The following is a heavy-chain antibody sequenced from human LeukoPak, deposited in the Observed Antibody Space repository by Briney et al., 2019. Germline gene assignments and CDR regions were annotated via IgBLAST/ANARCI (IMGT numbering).Heavy chain of an antibody. V-gene: IGHV7-4-1*02. Sequence: ASVKVSCKASGYTFTNYTMNWVRQAPGQGLEWMGWINTNTGTPTYAQGLTGRFVFSLDTSVGTAYLQISSLKAADTAVYYCARKGFCSSTTCYNLGYWGQGTLVTVSS. CDR2: INTNTGTP. D-gene: IGHD2-2*02. CDR3: ARKGFCSSTTCYNLGY. CDR1: GYTFTNYT. J-gene: IGHJ4*02.